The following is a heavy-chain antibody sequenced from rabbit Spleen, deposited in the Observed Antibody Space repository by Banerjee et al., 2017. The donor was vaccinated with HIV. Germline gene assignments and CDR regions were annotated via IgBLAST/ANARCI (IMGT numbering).Heavy chain of an antibody. D-gene: IGHD6-1*01. V-gene: IGHV1S40*01. Sequence: QSLEESGGDLVKPGASLTLTCIASGVSFSGSSYMCWVRQAPGKGLEWIACIDTGSSGFTYFASWAKGRFTISRTSSTTVTLQMTSLTAADTATYFCARDDGSYDYIDGYFNLWGPGTLVTVS. CDR2: IDTGSSGFT. J-gene: IGHJ4*01. CDR1: GVSFSGSSY. CDR3: ARDDGSYDYIDGYFNL.